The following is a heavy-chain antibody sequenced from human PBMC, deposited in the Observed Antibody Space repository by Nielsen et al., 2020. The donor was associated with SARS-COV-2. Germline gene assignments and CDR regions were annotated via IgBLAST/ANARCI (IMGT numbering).Heavy chain of an antibody. V-gene: IGHV4-30-4*01. D-gene: IGHD3-22*01. J-gene: IGHJ6*02. CDR1: GGSISSGDYY. Sequence: SETLSLTCTVSGGSISSGDYYWSWIRQPPGKGLEWIGYIYYSGSTYYNPSLKSRVTISVDTSKNQFSLNLSSVTDADTAVYYCARDMYSSGYYYYYGMDVWGQGTTVTVSS. CDR2: IYYSGST. CDR3: ARDMYSSGYYYYYGMDV.